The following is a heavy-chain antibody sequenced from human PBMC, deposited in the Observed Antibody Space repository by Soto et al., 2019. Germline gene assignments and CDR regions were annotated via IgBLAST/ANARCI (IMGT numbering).Heavy chain of an antibody. CDR1: VFAFNNYG. V-gene: IGHV3-21*01. D-gene: IGHD2-2*01. Sequence: WGSLGISCTFSVFAFNNYGINWVRQAPGKGLEWVSSISKSDYTYYSDSVKGRFAISRDNAKSSVSLQMNTLRVEDTAVYYCAREDSIIIPAVSDFWGQGTMVTVSS. CDR3: AREDSIIIPAVSDF. CDR2: ISKSDYT. J-gene: IGHJ4*02.